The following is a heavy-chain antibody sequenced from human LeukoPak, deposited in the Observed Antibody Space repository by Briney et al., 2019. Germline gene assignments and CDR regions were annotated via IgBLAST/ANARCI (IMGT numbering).Heavy chain of an antibody. J-gene: IGHJ3*02. Sequence: ASVKVPCKASGYTFTGYYMHWVGQAPGQGLEWMGIINPSGGSTSYAQKFQGRVTMTRDTSTSTVYMELSSLRSEDTAVNYCARGPLTVDAFDIWGQGTMVTVSS. V-gene: IGHV1-46*01. CDR3: ARGPLTVDAFDI. D-gene: IGHD7-27*01. CDR2: INPSGGST. CDR1: GYTFTGYY.